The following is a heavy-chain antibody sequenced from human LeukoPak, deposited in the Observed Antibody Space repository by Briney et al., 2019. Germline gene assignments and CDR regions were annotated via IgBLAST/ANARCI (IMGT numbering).Heavy chain of an antibody. Sequence: GGSLRLSCAASGLTFSNYGMHWLRQAPGKGLEWVAFIRYDGSNKYHADSVKGRFTISRDNSKNTVYLQMNSLRAEDTAVYYCARGSRRGYSYGSGDSYWGQGTLVTVSS. CDR1: GLTFSNYG. CDR2: IRYDGSNK. CDR3: ARGSRRGYSYGSGDSY. D-gene: IGHD5-18*01. J-gene: IGHJ4*02. V-gene: IGHV3-30*02.